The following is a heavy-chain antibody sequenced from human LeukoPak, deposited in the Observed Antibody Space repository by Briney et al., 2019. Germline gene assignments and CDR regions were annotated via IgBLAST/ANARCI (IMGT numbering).Heavy chain of an antibody. V-gene: IGHV4-4*07. CDR1: GPSISNFY. Sequence: SETLSLTCTVSGPSISNFYWSWIRQPAGKGLEWIGRIYTSGSTNYNPSLKSRVTMSVDTSKNQFSLKLSSVTAADTAVYYCASGGSYYAHYFDYWGQGTLVTVSS. CDR2: IYTSGST. D-gene: IGHD1-26*01. CDR3: ASGGSYYAHYFDY. J-gene: IGHJ4*02.